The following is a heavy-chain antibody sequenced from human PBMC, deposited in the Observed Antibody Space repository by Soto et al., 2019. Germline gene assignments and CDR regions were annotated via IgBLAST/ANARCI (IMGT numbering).Heavy chain of an antibody. CDR1: GFTFSSYG. V-gene: IGHV3-30*18. CDR3: AKDRGSVRGVLMKGYFDF. Sequence: QVQLVESGGGVVQPGRSLRLSCAASGFTFSSYGMHWVRQAPGKGLEWVAVISYDGSNKYYADSVKGRFTISRDNSKNTLYLQMNSLRAEDTAVYYCAKDRGSVRGVLMKGYFDFWGQGTLVTVSS. J-gene: IGHJ4*02. CDR2: ISYDGSNK. D-gene: IGHD3-10*01.